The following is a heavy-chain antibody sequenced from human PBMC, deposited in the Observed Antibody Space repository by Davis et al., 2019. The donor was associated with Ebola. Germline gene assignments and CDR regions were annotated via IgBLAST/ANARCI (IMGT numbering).Heavy chain of an antibody. CDR1: GFTFSDYY. CDR2: ISSSSSYT. CDR3: ARGVHYGMDV. Sequence: GESLKISCAASGFTFSDYYMSWIRQAPGKGLEWVSYISSSSSYTNYADSVKGRFTISRDNAKNSLYLQMNSLRAEDTAVYFCARGVHYGMDVWGQGTTVTVSS. J-gene: IGHJ6*02. V-gene: IGHV3-11*06.